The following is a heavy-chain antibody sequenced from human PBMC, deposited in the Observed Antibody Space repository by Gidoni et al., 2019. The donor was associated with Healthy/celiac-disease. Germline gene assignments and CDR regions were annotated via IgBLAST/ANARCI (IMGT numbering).Heavy chain of an antibody. J-gene: IGHJ4*02. D-gene: IGHD2-2*01. Sequence: QVQLQQWGAGLLTPSETLSLTCSFYGGSFSRSYWSWIRQPPGQGLEWIGEINHSGNTNYNPSRKSRVTISVDTSKNQFSLKLSSVTAADTAVYYCARSPTPLGYCSSTSCSYYFDYWGQGTLVTVSS. CDR2: INHSGNT. CDR1: GGSFSRSY. V-gene: IGHV4-34*01. CDR3: ARSPTPLGYCSSTSCSYYFDY.